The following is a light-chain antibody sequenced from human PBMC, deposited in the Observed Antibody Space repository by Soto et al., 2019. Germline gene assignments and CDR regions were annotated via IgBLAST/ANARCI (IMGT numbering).Light chain of an antibody. J-gene: IGLJ2*01. V-gene: IGLV1-47*01. Sequence: QSVLTQPPSASGTPGQRVTISCSGSSSNIGSNYAYWYQQLPGTAPKLLIYRNDLRPSGVPDRFSGSKSGTSASLAISGLRSEDEADYYCGAWDNSLSGVVFGGGTQLT. CDR2: RND. CDR1: SSNIGSNY. CDR3: GAWDNSLSGVV.